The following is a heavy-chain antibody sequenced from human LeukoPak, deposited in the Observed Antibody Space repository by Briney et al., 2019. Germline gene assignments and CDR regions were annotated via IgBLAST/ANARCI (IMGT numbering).Heavy chain of an antibody. D-gene: IGHD3-22*01. Sequence: GASVKVSCKASGYSLSDHYMHWVRQAPGQGLEWMGWINPNSNGLNNYAHKFQGRVTMTRNNPIGTAYMELSSLRSEDTAVYYCARVGYDSSGYYLHDYWGQGTLVTVSS. J-gene: IGHJ4*02. CDR1: GYSLSDHY. CDR2: INPNSNGLN. V-gene: IGHV1-2*07. CDR3: ARVGYDSSGYYLHDY.